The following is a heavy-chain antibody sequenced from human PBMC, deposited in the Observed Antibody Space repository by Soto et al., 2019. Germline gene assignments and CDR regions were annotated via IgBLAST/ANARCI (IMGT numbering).Heavy chain of an antibody. CDR1: GFTFSNYG. CDR3: AKYGDIVVPIYYFDD. J-gene: IGHJ4*02. Sequence: GGSLRLSCAASGFTFSNYGIHWVRQAPGKGLEWVAVISYEGSKKYYADSVKGRFTISRDNSKDTLYLQMNSLRAEDTAVYYCAKYGDIVVPIYYFDDWGQGTVVTVSS. V-gene: IGHV3-30*18. CDR2: ISYEGSKK. D-gene: IGHD2-15*01.